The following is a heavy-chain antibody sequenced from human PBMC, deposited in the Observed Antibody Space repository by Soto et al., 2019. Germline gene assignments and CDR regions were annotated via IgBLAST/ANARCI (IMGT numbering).Heavy chain of an antibody. J-gene: IGHJ4*02. D-gene: IGHD3-22*01. CDR3: AKDVGSYYYDTSAYHYDY. V-gene: IGHV3-9*01. Sequence: RLSCVASGFIFEDYAMNWVRQGPGKGLEWVSGISWNSGTIGYADAVKGRFTISRDNAKNSLHLQMNSLRAEDTALYYCAKDVGSYYYDTSAYHYDYWGRGTQVTVSS. CDR2: ISWNSGTI. CDR1: GFIFEDYA.